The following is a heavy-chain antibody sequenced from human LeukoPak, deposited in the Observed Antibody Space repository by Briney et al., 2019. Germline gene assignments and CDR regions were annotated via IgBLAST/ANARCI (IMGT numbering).Heavy chain of an antibody. D-gene: IGHD5-12*01. V-gene: IGHV3-23*01. CDR3: AKDEDIVATIFGY. Sequence: GGPLRLSCAASGFTFSSYAMSWVRQAPGKGLDWVSAISGSGGSTYYADSVKGRFTISRDNSKNTLYLQMNSLRAEDTAVYYCAKDEDIVATIFGYWGQGTLVTVSS. CDR2: ISGSGGST. CDR1: GFTFSSYA. J-gene: IGHJ4*02.